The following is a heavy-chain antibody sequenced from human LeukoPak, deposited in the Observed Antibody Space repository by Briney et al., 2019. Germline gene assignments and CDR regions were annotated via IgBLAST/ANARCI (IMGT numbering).Heavy chain of an antibody. V-gene: IGHV3-48*03. Sequence: GGSLRLSCAASGFTFSSYEMNWVRQAPGKGLEWVSYISSSGSTIYYADSVKGRFTISRDNAKNSLYLQMNSLRAEDTAVYYCARDDNGASGLFQHWGQGTLVIVSS. CDR3: ARDDNGASGLFQH. CDR2: ISSSGSTI. D-gene: IGHD2-8*01. J-gene: IGHJ1*01. CDR1: GFTFSSYE.